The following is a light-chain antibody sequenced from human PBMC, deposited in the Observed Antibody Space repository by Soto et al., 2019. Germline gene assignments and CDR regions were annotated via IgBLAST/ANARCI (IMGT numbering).Light chain of an antibody. CDR1: QSVRNSY. Sequence: ESVLTQSPGALSLSQGERATLSCRASQSVRNSYLVWYQEKPGQAPRLLIYDASNRATGIPDRFSGSGSGKDFTLTISRLEPEDFAVYYCQKYGSAPRTFGQGPRV. J-gene: IGKJ1*01. V-gene: IGKV3-20*01. CDR2: DAS. CDR3: QKYGSAPRT.